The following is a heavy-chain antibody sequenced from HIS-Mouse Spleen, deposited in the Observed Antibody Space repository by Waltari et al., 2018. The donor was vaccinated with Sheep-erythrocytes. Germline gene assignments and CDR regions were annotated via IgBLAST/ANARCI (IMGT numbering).Heavy chain of an antibody. J-gene: IGHJ4*02. CDR3: ARDSVRRDHFDY. Sequence: QVQLVQSGAEVKKPGSSVKVSCTASGGPFSSYAISWVRRAPGQGLEWMGGIIPIFGTANYAQKFQGRVTITADESTSTAYMELSSLRSEDTAMYYCARDSVRRDHFDYWGQGTLVTVSS. V-gene: IGHV1-69*01. CDR1: GGPFSSYA. D-gene: IGHD3-10*01. CDR2: IIPIFGTA.